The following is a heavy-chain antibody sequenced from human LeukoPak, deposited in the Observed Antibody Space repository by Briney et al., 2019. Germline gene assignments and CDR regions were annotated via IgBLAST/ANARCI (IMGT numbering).Heavy chain of an antibody. Sequence: GGSLRLSCVASGFTFTSYGMSWVRQAPGKRLEWVSGISGSGDATYYADSVKGRFTISRDNSKNTLYLQMNSLRAEETAVYYCAKDGGLWISAHWGDSWGRGTLVTVSS. V-gene: IGHV3-23*01. J-gene: IGHJ4*02. CDR3: AKDGGLWISAHWGDS. CDR2: ISGSGDAT. D-gene: IGHD2-2*03. CDR1: GFTFTSYG.